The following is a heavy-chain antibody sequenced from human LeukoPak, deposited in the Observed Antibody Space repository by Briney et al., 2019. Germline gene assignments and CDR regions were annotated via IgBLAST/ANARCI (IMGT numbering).Heavy chain of an antibody. CDR1: GDSISSYY. J-gene: IGHJ4*02. CDR3: ARGGWFDY. V-gene: IGHV4-59*01. D-gene: IGHD6-19*01. Sequence: PSETLSLTCIVSGDSISSYYWSWIRQPPGKGLEWIGYTSHSGSTNSNPSLKSRVTISVDTSKNQFSLTLSSVTAADTAMYYCARGGWFDYWGQGTLVTVSS. CDR2: TSHSGST.